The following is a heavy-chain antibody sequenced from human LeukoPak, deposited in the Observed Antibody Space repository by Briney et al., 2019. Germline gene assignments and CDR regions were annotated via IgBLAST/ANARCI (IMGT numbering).Heavy chain of an antibody. V-gene: IGHV3-23*01. CDR1: GFSFNNYA. CDR2: IIGSSGTT. J-gene: IGHJ4*02. D-gene: IGHD5-12*01. Sequence: PGGSLRLSCVASGFSFNNYAMNWVRQAPGKGLEWVSLIIGSSGTTFYADSVKGRFTISSDKSKSTLYLQMNSLRAEDTAVYYCAKGAYDYIEIAYFDYWGQGGLVTVSS. CDR3: AKGAYDYIEIAYFDY.